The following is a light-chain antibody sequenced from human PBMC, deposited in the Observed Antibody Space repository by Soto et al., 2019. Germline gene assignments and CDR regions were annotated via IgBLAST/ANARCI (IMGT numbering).Light chain of an antibody. CDR3: QQYPDWPPLT. J-gene: IGKJ4*01. V-gene: IGKV3-15*01. Sequence: EVVMTQSPATLSVSPGQRVTLSCRASQSISSNLAWYQQKPGQPPRLLFDSASARATGTSARFSASGSGTEFSLTISSLQSEDVAIYYCQQYPDWPPLTFGGGTKIQIK. CDR1: QSISSN. CDR2: SAS.